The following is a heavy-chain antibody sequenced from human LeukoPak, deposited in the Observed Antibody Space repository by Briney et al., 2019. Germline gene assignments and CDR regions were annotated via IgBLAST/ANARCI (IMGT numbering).Heavy chain of an antibody. Sequence: PGGSLRLSCAASGFTFSSYAMSWVRQAPGKGLEWVSAISGSGGSTYYADSVKGRFTISRDNSKNTLYLQMNSLRAEDAAVYYCARGRGYEPVVFYFDSWGQGTLVTVSS. CDR1: GFTFSSYA. CDR3: ARGRGYEPVVFYFDS. CDR2: ISGSGGST. D-gene: IGHD1-1*01. J-gene: IGHJ4*02. V-gene: IGHV3-23*01.